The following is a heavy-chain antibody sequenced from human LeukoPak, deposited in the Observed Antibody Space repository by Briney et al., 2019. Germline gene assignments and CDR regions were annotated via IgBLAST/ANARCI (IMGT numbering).Heavy chain of an antibody. CDR3: ARDQGIVATILGDYYYGMDV. V-gene: IGHV1-18*01. CDR1: GYTFTSYG. D-gene: IGHD5-12*01. Sequence: ASVKVSCKASGYTFTSYGISWVRQAPGQGLGWMGWISAYNGNTNYAQKLQGRVTMTTDTSTSTAYMELRSLRSDDTAVYYCARDQGIVATILGDYYYGMDVWGQGTTVTVSS. CDR2: ISAYNGNT. J-gene: IGHJ6*02.